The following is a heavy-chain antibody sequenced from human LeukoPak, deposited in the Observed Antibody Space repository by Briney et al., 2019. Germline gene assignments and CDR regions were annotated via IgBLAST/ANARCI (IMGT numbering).Heavy chain of an antibody. CDR1: GGSISSSSYY. CDR2: IYYSGST. J-gene: IGHJ3*02. V-gene: IGHV4-39*01. Sequence: KPSETLSLTGTVSGGSISSSSYYWGWIRQPPGKGLEWIGSIYYSGSTYYNPSLKSRVTISVDTSKNQFSLKLSSVTAADTAVYYCALFHGDNDAFDIWGQGTMVTVSS. CDR3: ALFHGDNDAFDI. D-gene: IGHD4-17*01.